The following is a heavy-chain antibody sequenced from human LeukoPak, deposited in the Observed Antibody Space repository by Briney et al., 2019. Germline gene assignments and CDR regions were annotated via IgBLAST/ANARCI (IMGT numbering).Heavy chain of an antibody. CDR3: ARDPIIAAYDY. Sequence: SETLSLTCTVSGGSISSSSYYWGWIRQPPGKGLEWIGSIYYSGSTYYNPSLKSRVTISVDTSKNQFSLKLSSVIAADTAVYYCARDPIIAAYDYWGQGTLVTVSS. J-gene: IGHJ4*02. CDR2: IYYSGST. CDR1: GGSISSSSYY. V-gene: IGHV4-39*07. D-gene: IGHD6-6*01.